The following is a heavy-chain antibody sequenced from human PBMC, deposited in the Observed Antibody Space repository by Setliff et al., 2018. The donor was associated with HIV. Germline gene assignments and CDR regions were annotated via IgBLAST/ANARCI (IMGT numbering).Heavy chain of an antibody. CDR1: GVSISSYY. Sequence: LSLTCSVSGVSISSYYWSWIRHSPGKGLEWIGIIFPGGATNYNPSLTSRVTISTDTSKNQFSLNVRSVTAADTAVYFCAKSSPSIGYISDHWGQGTLVTVSS. D-gene: IGHD5-12*01. V-gene: IGHV4-59*03. CDR2: IFPGGAT. J-gene: IGHJ4*02. CDR3: AKSSPSIGYISDH.